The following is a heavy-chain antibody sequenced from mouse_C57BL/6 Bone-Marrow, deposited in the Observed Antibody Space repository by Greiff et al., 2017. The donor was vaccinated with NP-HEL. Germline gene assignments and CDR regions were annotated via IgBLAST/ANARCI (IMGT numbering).Heavy chain of an antibody. J-gene: IGHJ4*01. CDR2: IDPANGNT. D-gene: IGHD6-5*01. V-gene: IGHV14-3*01. CDR3: ARIPSGSLYYYAMDY. CDR1: GFNIKNTY. Sequence: VQLKESVAELVRPGASVKLSCTASGFNIKNTYMHWVKQRPEQGLEWIGRIDPANGNTKYAPKFQGTAPITADTSSNTAYLQLSSLTSEDTAIYYCARIPSGSLYYYAMDYWGQGTSVTVSS.